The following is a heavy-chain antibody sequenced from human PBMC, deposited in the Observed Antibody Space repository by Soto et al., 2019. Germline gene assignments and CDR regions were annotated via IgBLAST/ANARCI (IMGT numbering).Heavy chain of an antibody. CDR3: AKGATHFYYYDMDV. CDR1: GFTFNTYA. V-gene: IGHV3-23*01. CDR2: ITGSGGNT. J-gene: IGHJ6*02. D-gene: IGHD5-12*01. Sequence: GGSLRLSCAASGFTFNTYAMTWVRQAPGKGLEWVSSITGSGGNTYYADSVKGRFTISRDNSKNTLYLQMNSLTAEDTALYYCAKGATHFYYYDMDVWGQGTRVTVSS.